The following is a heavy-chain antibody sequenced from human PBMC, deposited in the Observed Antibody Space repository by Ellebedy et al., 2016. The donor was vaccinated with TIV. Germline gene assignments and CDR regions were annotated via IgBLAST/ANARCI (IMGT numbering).Heavy chain of an antibody. V-gene: IGHV3-74*01. CDR3: ARSLDYYGPRYHLDY. CDR1: EFTFSSYW. Sequence: GGSLRLSCATSEFTFSSYWMHWVRQAPGKGLVWVSRINSGGSSISYADSVKGRFTISRDNAKNTLFLQMDSLRAEDTAVYYCARSLDYYGPRYHLDYWGQGTLVTVSS. J-gene: IGHJ4*02. D-gene: IGHD3-10*01. CDR2: INSGGSSI.